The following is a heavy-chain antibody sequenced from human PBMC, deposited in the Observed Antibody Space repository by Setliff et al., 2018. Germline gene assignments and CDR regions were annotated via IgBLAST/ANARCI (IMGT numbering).Heavy chain of an antibody. CDR1: GFTFSGAE. Sequence: GESLKISCAASGFTFSGAEIHWVRQASGKGLEWIGRIRSKANSYATAYAASVKGRFTISRDDSKNTAYLQMNSLKTEDTAVYFCSPSTYYYDTSGHSLDYWGQGTLVTVSS. CDR2: IRSKANSYAT. J-gene: IGHJ4*02. CDR3: SPSTYYYDTSGHSLDY. V-gene: IGHV3-73*01. D-gene: IGHD3-22*01.